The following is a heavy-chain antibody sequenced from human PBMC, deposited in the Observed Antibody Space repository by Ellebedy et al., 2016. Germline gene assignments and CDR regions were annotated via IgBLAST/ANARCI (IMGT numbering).Heavy chain of an antibody. D-gene: IGHD3-3*01. CDR1: GDSSSNYY. Sequence: SETLSLTCTVSGDSSSNYYWTWIRQPPGKGLEWIGYIYYSGSTNYNPSLKSRVTISVDTSKNQFSLKLSSVTAADTAVYYCARRGTELRFLEWLPNYYYYGMDVWGQGTTVTVSS. CDR3: ARRGTELRFLEWLPNYYYYGMDV. CDR2: IYYSGST. J-gene: IGHJ6*02. V-gene: IGHV4-59*08.